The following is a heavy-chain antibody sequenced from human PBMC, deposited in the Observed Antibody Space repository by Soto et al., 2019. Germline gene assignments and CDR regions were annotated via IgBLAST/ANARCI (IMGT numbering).Heavy chain of an antibody. D-gene: IGHD2-8*02. CDR1: GGTFSSYA. Sequence: QVQLVQSGAEVKKPGSSVTVSCKASGGTFSSYAISWVRQAPGQGLEWMGRIIPFIGTTNYAQKFQGRVTITADESTSTAYMELSSLRYEDTAVYYCARVLVGCTGGNCYYYYGMDVWGQGTTVIVSS. V-gene: IGHV1-69*18. CDR2: IIPFIGTT. J-gene: IGHJ6*02. CDR3: ARVLVGCTGGNCYYYYGMDV.